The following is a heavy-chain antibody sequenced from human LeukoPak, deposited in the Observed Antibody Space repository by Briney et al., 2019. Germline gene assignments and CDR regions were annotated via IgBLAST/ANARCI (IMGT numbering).Heavy chain of an antibody. CDR1: GFTFSNYA. CDR2: ISGSGAYT. CDR3: TKDTIFDL. D-gene: IGHD3-3*01. Sequence: TGGSLSLSCAASGFTFSNYAMSWVRQAPGQGLEWVSVISGSGAYTYYTDSVKGRFTISRDNSKNTVYLQMNSLRAEDTAVYFCTKDTIFDLWGQGTMVTVSS. J-gene: IGHJ3*01. V-gene: IGHV3-23*01.